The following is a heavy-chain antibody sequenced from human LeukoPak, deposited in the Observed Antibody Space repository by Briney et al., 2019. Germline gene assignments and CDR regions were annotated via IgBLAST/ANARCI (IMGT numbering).Heavy chain of an antibody. J-gene: IGHJ4*02. CDR2: IIPILGIA. CDR1: GYTSTGYY. V-gene: IGHV1-69*02. D-gene: IGHD3-22*01. CDR3: ASLDDSSSY. Sequence: ASVKVSCKASGYTSTGYYMHWVRQAPGQGLEWMGRIIPILGIANYAQKFQGRVTITADKSTSTAYMELSSLRSEDTAVYYCASLDDSSSYWGQGTLVTVSS.